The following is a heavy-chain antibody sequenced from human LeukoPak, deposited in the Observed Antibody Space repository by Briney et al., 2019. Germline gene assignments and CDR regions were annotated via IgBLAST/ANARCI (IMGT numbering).Heavy chain of an antibody. V-gene: IGHV1-18*01. D-gene: IGHD4-11*01. Sequence: ASVKVSCKASGYTFTSYGFSWVRQAPGQGLEWMGWISAYNGNTNYAQKLQGRVTMTTDTSTSTAYMELRRLRSDDTAVYYCASTLRTTASFDPWGQGTLVTVSS. CDR3: ASTLRTTASFDP. CDR2: ISAYNGNT. J-gene: IGHJ5*02. CDR1: GYTFTSYG.